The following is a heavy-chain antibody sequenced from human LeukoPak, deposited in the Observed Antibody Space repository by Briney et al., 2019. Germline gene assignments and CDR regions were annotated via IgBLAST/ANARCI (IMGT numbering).Heavy chain of an antibody. CDR2: IYYSGST. CDR1: GGSISSGDYY. V-gene: IGHV4-30-4*08. J-gene: IGHJ3*02. Sequence: SETLSLTCTVSGGSISSGDYYWSWLRHPPGKGVEWDGYIYYSGSTYYNPSLKRRVTISVDTSKNQFSLQLSSVTAADTAVYYCAREECHLPEAWLPIGAFDIWGQGTMVTVSS. D-gene: IGHD5-12*01. CDR3: AREECHLPEAWLPIGAFDI.